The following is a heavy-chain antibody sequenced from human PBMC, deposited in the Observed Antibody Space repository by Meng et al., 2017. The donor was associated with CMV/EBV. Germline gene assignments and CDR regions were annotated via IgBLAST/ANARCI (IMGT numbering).Heavy chain of an antibody. J-gene: IGHJ4*02. D-gene: IGHD5-12*01. CDR1: GFTFDDYG. Sequence: GESLKIPCAASGFTFDDYGMSWVRQAPGKGLEWVSGINWNGGSTGYADSVKGRFTISRDNAKNSLYLQMNSLRAEDTALYYCARGVGGYEDFNYFDYWGQGTLVTVSS. CDR2: INWNGGST. V-gene: IGHV3-20*04. CDR3: ARGVGGYEDFNYFDY.